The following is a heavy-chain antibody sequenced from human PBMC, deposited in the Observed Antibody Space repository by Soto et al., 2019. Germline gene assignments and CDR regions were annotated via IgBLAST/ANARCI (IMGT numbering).Heavy chain of an antibody. D-gene: IGHD3-16*01. Sequence: LSLTCAVYGGFLSESYWTWIRQPPGKGLEWIGEINHVGGTNYNPSLKSRVTMSVDTSQNQFSLRLISVTAADTAMYFCVRIRYQLPSSVLWLDPWGQGTPVTVPS. J-gene: IGHJ5*02. V-gene: IGHV4-34*01. CDR3: VRIRYQLPSSVLWLDP. CDR1: GGFLSESY. CDR2: INHVGGT.